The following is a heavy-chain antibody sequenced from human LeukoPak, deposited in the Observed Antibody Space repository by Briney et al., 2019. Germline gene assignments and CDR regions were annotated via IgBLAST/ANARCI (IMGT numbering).Heavy chain of an antibody. D-gene: IGHD2-15*01. V-gene: IGHV4-59*08. CDR2: IYYSGST. CDR3: ARHKETCSGDYCYLDYFDY. CDR1: GGSINSYY. Sequence: SETLSLTCTVSGGSINSYYWSWIRQLPGKGLEWIGYIYYSGSTNYNPSLKSRVTISVDTSKNQFFLKLSSVTAADTAVYYCARHKETCSGDYCYLDYFDYWGQGTLVTVSS. J-gene: IGHJ4*02.